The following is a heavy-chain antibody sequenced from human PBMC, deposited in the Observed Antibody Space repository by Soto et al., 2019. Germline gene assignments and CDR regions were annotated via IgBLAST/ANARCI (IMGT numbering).Heavy chain of an antibody. D-gene: IGHD7-27*01. CDR3: ARSMKTGKNFDY. Sequence: QVQLVESGGGLVKPGGSLRLSCAASGFTFSDYYMSWIRQAPGKGLEWLSYISGSNTYTDYADSVKGRFTISRDNAKNSFYLQMNSLRADDTAVYYCARSMKTGKNFDYWGQGTLVTVSS. V-gene: IGHV3-11*05. J-gene: IGHJ4*02. CDR2: ISGSNTYT. CDR1: GFTFSDYY.